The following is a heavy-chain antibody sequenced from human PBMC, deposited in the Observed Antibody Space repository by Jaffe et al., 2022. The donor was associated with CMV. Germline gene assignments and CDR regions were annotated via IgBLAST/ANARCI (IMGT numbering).Heavy chain of an antibody. CDR1: GFLFSTYG. CDR3: AKQGEAWLVRSLPDD. Sequence: QVQLVESGGGVVQPGRSLRLSCAASGFLFSTYGMHWVRQAPGKGLEWVSFISSDGSNKYYADSVKGRFTMSRDNSKNTLYLEMNSLRPEDTAVYYCAKQGEAWLVRSLPDDWGQGTLVTVSS. D-gene: IGHD6-19*01. J-gene: IGHJ4*02. V-gene: IGHV3-30*18. CDR2: ISSDGSNK.